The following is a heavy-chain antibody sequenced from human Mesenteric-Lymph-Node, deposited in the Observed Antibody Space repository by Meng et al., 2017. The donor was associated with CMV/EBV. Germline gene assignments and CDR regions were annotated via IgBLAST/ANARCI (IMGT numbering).Heavy chain of an antibody. D-gene: IGHD1-26*01. Sequence: LTCTVSGDSGNRANSCWSWIRQPPGKRLEWIGYIRHSGTTNWNPSLNSRVTMSVDTSKNQFSLKLTSVTAADTAVYYCARDRSGSYSTWGQGTLVTVSS. CDR2: IRHSGTT. J-gene: IGHJ4*02. CDR1: GDSGNRANSC. V-gene: IGHV4-61*01. CDR3: ARDRSGSYST.